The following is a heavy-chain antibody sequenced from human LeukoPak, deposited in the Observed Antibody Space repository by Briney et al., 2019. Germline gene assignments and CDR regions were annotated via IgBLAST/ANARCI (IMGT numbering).Heavy chain of an antibody. CDR1: GFTFSDAW. CDR2: IKSKTDGGTI. CDR3: AKEMPSWLELRLPDFDY. V-gene: IGHV3-15*01. Sequence: GGSLRLSCAGSGFTFSDAWMTWVRQAPGKGLEWVGRIKSKTDGGTIDYAAPVTGRLIISRDDSKNTLYLQMNSLKTEDTAVYYCAKEMPSWLELRLPDFDYWGQGTLVTVSS. D-gene: IGHD1-7*01. J-gene: IGHJ4*02.